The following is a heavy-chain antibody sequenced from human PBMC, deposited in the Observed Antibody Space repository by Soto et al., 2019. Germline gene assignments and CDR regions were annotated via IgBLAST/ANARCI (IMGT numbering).Heavy chain of an antibody. CDR1: GGSISSYY. CDR2: IYYSGST. CDR3: ARSYRRYCSGGSCYSYYSSYMDV. D-gene: IGHD2-15*01. Sequence: QVQLQESGPGLVKPSETLSLTCTVSGGSISSYYWSWIRQPPGKGLEWIGYIYYSGSTNYNPSRKRRLTISVATSKNQFSLKLSSVTAADTAVYYCARSYRRYCSGGSCYSYYSSYMDVWGKGTTVTVSS. J-gene: IGHJ6*03. V-gene: IGHV4-59*01.